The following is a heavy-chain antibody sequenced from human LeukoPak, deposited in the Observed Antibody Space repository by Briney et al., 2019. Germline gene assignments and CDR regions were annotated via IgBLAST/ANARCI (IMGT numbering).Heavy chain of an antibody. D-gene: IGHD2-15*01. J-gene: IGHJ4*02. CDR3: ARDALGYCSGGRCYSPFDF. CDR1: GFTFSSHW. V-gene: IGHV3-7*05. Sequence: PGGSLRLSCAASGFTFSSHWMPWVRQGPGKGLECVATIDQVGSEKYYVDSVKGRFTISRDNAKNSLYLQMNSLRAEDTAVYYCARDALGYCSGGRCYSPFDFWGQGTLVTVSS. CDR2: IDQVGSEK.